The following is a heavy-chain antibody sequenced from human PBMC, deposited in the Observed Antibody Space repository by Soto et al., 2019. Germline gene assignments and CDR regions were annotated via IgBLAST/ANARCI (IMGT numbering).Heavy chain of an antibody. CDR3: FGYSSGRYYYYMDV. Sequence: SETLSLTCTVSGGSISSSSYYWGWIRQPPGKGLEWIGSIYYSGSTYYNPSLKSRVTISVDTSKNQFSLKLSSVTAADTAVYYCFGYSSGRYYYYMDVWGKGTTVTVSS. CDR1: GGSISSSSYY. CDR2: IYYSGST. V-gene: IGHV4-39*01. J-gene: IGHJ6*03. D-gene: IGHD6-19*01.